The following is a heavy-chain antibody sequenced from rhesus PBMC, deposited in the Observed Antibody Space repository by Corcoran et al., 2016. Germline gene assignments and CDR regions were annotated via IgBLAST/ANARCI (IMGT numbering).Heavy chain of an antibody. V-gene: IGHV4-173*01. CDR1: GGSISRHS. Sequence: QLQLQESGPGLVQPSETLSLTCAVSGGSISRHSWSWLLQPPVKGLEWIGRISGSGGSTDYNPSLKSRVTMSTDTSKNQVSLKLSSVTAADTAVYYCARENTVNTPFAFWGQGALVTVSS. CDR2: ISGSGGST. J-gene: IGHJ1*01. CDR3: ARENTVNTPFAF. D-gene: IGHD4-23*01.